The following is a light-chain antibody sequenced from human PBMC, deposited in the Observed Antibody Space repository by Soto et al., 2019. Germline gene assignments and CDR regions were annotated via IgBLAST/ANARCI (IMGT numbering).Light chain of an antibody. CDR3: QQYNNWPQT. CDR1: QSVSSN. V-gene: IGKV3-15*01. Sequence: EIVMTQSPATLSVSPGERATLSCRASQSVSSNLAWYQQKPGQAPRLLIYGASTRATGIPARFSGSGSGTEFTLTISSLQSEDFAVHYCQQYNNWPQTFGQGTRWIS. J-gene: IGKJ1*01. CDR2: GAS.